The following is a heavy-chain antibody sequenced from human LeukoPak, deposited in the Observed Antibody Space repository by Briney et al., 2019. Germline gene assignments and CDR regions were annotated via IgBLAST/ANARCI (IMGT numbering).Heavy chain of an antibody. CDR3: ARERTYNDGYSFDY. D-gene: IGHD5-18*01. J-gene: IGHJ4*02. V-gene: IGHV3-53*01. CDR1: GLSVTSNY. Sequence: HPGGSLTLSCTASGLSVTSNYMSWVRQAPGKGLEWVSIIYSGGSTYYADSVKCRFTISRDNSRNTLYLQMNSLRADDTAVYYCARERTYNDGYSFDYWGQGTLVTVSS. CDR2: IYSGGST.